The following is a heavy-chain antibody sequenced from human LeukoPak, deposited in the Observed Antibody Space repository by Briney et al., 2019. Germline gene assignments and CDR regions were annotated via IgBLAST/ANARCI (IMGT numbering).Heavy chain of an antibody. CDR1: GGSISSSSYY. CDR3: ARPSGEPAAAEYFQH. CDR2: IYYSGST. V-gene: IGHV4-39*01. Sequence: SETLSLTCTVSGGSISSSSYYWGWIRQPPGKGLEWIGSIYYSGSTYYNPSLKSRVTVSVDTSKNQFSLKLSSVTAADTAEYYCARPSGEPAAAEYFQHWGQGTLVTVSS. J-gene: IGHJ1*01. D-gene: IGHD6-13*01.